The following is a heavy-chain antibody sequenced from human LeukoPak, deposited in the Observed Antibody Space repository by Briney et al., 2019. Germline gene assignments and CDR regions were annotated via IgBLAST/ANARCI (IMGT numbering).Heavy chain of an antibody. Sequence: GGSLRLSCAASGFTFSSYGMHWVRQAPGKGLEWVAVISYDGSNKYYADSVKGRFTISRDNSKNTLYLQMNSLRAEDTAVYYGAKDLSPERFGELFDYWGQGTLVTVSS. CDR3: AKDLSPERFGELFDY. V-gene: IGHV3-30*18. J-gene: IGHJ4*02. CDR2: ISYDGSNK. CDR1: GFTFSSYG. D-gene: IGHD3-10*01.